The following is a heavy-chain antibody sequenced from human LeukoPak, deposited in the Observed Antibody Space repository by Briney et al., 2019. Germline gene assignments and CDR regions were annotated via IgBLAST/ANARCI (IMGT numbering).Heavy chain of an antibody. Sequence: GGSLRLSCAASGITFSNYAMNWVRRAPGKGLEWVSTISGSGGSAYYVDSVKGRFTISRDNSRNTLYLQMNSLRAEDTAVYYCATNYYDSSRAASDYWGQGTLVTDSS. V-gene: IGHV3-23*01. J-gene: IGHJ4*02. CDR1: GITFSNYA. D-gene: IGHD3-22*01. CDR2: ISGSGGSA. CDR3: ATNYYDSSRAASDY.